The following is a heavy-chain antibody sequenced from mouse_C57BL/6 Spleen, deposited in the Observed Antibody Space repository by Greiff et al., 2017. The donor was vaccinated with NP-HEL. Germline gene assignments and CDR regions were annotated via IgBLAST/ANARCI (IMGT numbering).Heavy chain of an antibody. CDR3: AKLGAMDY. CDR2: IWGDGCT. J-gene: IGHJ4*01. Sequence: VKLEESGPGLVAPSQSLSITCTVSGFSFTSYGVSWFRQPPGKGLEWLGVIWGDGCTHFHLSLISRLSIRQDNSQSKVFLKLNSLETDNTATYYCAKLGAMDYWGQGTSVTVSS. V-gene: IGHV2-3*01. CDR1: GFSFTSYG.